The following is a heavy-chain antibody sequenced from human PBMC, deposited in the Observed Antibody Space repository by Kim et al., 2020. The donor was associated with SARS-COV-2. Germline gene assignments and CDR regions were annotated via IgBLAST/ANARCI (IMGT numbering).Heavy chain of an antibody. CDR2: ISYDGSNK. J-gene: IGHJ6*02. CDR1: LFTFRTYG. CDR3: AKDRGNSYYNGMDV. V-gene: IGHV3-30*18. Sequence: GGSLRLSCAAPLFTFRTYGMHWGRQAPGKGLEWVAVISYDGSNKYYADSVKGRFTISRDNAKNTLYLQMNSLRAEDTAVYYCAKDRGNSYYNGMDVWGQGTMVTVSS.